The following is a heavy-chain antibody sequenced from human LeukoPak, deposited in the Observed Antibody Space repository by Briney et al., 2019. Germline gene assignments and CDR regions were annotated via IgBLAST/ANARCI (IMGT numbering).Heavy chain of an antibody. V-gene: IGHV4-34*01. Sequence: KSSETLSLTCAVYGESFSGYYWSWIRQPPGKGLEWIGEINHSGSTNYNPSLKSRVTISVDTSKNQFSLKLSSVTAADTAVYYCASPRRALWIQLWDQDDAFDIWGQGTMVTVSS. D-gene: IGHD5-18*01. J-gene: IGHJ3*02. CDR2: INHSGST. CDR1: GESFSGYY. CDR3: ASPRRALWIQLWDQDDAFDI.